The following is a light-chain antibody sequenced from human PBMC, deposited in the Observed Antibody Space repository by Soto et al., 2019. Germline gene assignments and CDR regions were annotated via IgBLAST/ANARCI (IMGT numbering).Light chain of an antibody. J-gene: IGKJ2*01. CDR3: QQYGSSPPYT. CDR1: QSVSANY. CDR2: GSS. V-gene: IGKV3-20*01. Sequence: EVVLTQSPGTLSLSPGERATLSCRASQSVSANYFAWYQQKPGQSPRLLIYGSSDRATGIPDRFSGSGSGIDFTLAITRVEPEDFAVYYCQQYGSSPPYTFGQGTKLEIK.